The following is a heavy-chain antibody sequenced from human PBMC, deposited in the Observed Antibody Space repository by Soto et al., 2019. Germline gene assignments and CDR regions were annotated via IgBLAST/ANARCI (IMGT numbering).Heavy chain of an antibody. Sequence: PGGSLRLSCALSGITFSIYEMNWVRQAPGKGLEWVTSIGPSGKTIYYADSVRGRFTISRDNAKNSLYLQMNSLRAEDTAVYFCARDTPIYSGKSDYGLDVWGRGTTVTVSS. CDR1: GITFSIYE. J-gene: IGHJ6*02. D-gene: IGHD4-4*01. CDR3: ARDTPIYSGKSDYGLDV. V-gene: IGHV3-48*03. CDR2: IGPSGKTI.